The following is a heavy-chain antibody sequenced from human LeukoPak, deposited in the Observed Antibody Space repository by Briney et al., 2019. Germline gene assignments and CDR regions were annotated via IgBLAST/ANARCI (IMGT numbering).Heavy chain of an antibody. D-gene: IGHD1-26*01. J-gene: IGHJ6*03. CDR2: INWDGSST. CDR3: ARANGVHTWELPTFYYMDV. CDR1: GFTFDDYG. V-gene: IGHV3-20*04. Sequence: PGGSLRLSCAASGFTFDDYGMSWVRQARGKGLEWVSGINWDGSSTGYADSVKGRFTISRDNAKNSLYLQMNSLRAEDTAVYYCARANGVHTWELPTFYYMDVWGKGTTVTVSS.